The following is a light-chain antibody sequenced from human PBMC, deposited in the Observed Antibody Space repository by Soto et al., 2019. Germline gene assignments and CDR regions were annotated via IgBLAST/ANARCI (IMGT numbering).Light chain of an antibody. V-gene: IGKV1-5*03. Sequence: DIQMTQSPSTLSASVGDRVTITCRASQSLSGWLAWYQQKPGKAPKVLIYKASNLESGVPSRFSGSGSGTEYTHTISSLQPDDFASYYCQQYNRYSPMYTFGQGTKLEIK. J-gene: IGKJ2*01. CDR1: QSLSGW. CDR3: QQYNRYSPMYT. CDR2: KAS.